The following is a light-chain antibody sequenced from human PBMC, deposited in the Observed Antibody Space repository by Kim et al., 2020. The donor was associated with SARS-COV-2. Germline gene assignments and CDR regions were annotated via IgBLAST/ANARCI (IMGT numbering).Light chain of an antibody. Sequence: DIQMTQSPSSLSASVGDRVTISCQASQDISNFLNWYQQKPGKAPKLLIYDASTLETGVPSRFSGSGSGTAFTFTISSLKPEDVATYYCKHFDILPYSFGQGTKREF. CDR3: KHFDILPYS. V-gene: IGKV1-33*01. CDR2: DAS. CDR1: QDISNF. J-gene: IGKJ2*03.